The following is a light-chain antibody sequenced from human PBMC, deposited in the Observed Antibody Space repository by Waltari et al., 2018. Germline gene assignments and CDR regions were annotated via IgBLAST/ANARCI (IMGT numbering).Light chain of an antibody. CDR3: QAWDSSTPSYV. Sequence: SYELTHPPSVSVSPGQTARITRSGDKLGDKYTCWYQQKPGQSPVQVIYEDSKRPSGIPERFSGSNSGNTATLTISGTQGMDEADYYCQAWDSSTPSYVFGTGTKVTVL. CDR1: KLGDKY. J-gene: IGLJ1*01. CDR2: EDS. V-gene: IGLV3-1*01.